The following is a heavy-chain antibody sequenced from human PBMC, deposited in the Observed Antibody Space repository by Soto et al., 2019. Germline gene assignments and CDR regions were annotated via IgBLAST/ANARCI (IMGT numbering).Heavy chain of an antibody. V-gene: IGHV3-15*07. CDR2: VKTKAEGETT. D-gene: IGHD1-1*01. CDR3: TSRIRTTNDY. Sequence: EVQLVESGGGLVKPGASLRLSCAASGFSFTNAWMNWVRQAPGKGPEWVGRVKTKAEGETTDYGAPAKGRFTISRDDSINTVYLQMNSLKIEDTAVYYCTSRIRTTNDYWGHGTLVTVSS. J-gene: IGHJ4*01. CDR1: GFSFTNAW.